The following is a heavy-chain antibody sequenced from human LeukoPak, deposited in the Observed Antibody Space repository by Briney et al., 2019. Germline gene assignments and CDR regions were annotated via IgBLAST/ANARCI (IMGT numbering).Heavy chain of an antibody. V-gene: IGHV4-59*01. CDR1: GGSISSYY. J-gene: IGHJ4*02. CDR2: IHYSGST. Sequence: SETLSLTCTVSGGSISSYYWSWIRQPPGKGLEWIGYIHYSGSTNYNPSLKSRVTISVDTSKNQFSLKLSSVTAADTAVYYCARVWCSSTSCPDYWGQGTLVTVSS. D-gene: IGHD2-2*01. CDR3: ARVWCSSTSCPDY.